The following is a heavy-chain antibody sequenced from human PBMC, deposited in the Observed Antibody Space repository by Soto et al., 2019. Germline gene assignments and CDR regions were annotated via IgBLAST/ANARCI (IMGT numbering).Heavy chain of an antibody. Sequence: SETLSLTCTVSGGSISSSSYYWGWIRQPPGKGLEWFGSIYYSGSTYYNPSLKSRVTISVDTSKNQFSLKLSSVTAADTAVYYCARLGVVVVAATPGAFDIWGQGTMVTVSS. V-gene: IGHV4-39*01. CDR2: IYYSGST. CDR3: ARLGVVVVAATPGAFDI. D-gene: IGHD2-15*01. CDR1: GGSISSSSYY. J-gene: IGHJ3*02.